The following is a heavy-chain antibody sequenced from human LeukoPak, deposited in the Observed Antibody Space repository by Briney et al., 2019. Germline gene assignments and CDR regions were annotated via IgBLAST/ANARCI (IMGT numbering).Heavy chain of an antibody. Sequence: ASVKVSCKASGYTFTSYDINWVRQAAGQGFEWMGWMHPNSGDTGYAHNLQGRITITRDSSTATVFMELSSLRSEDTAMYYCARGRLNGNVDFWGQGTLVTVSS. J-gene: IGHJ4*02. CDR3: ARGRLNGNVDF. V-gene: IGHV1-8*01. CDR2: MHPNSGDT. CDR1: GYTFTSYD. D-gene: IGHD1-20*01.